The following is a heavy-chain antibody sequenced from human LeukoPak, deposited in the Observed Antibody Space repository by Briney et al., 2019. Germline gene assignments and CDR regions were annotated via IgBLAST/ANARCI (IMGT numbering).Heavy chain of an antibody. Sequence: GSLRLSCAASGFSFSSYWMSWVRQAPGKGLEWVANIKKDGIEKYYVESVKGRFTISRDNAKNSLSLQMNSLRAEDTAVYYCARGRYSSRSGGYYFDIWGQGTLVTVSS. J-gene: IGHJ4*02. D-gene: IGHD2-2*01. CDR2: IKKDGIEK. CDR1: GFSFSSYW. V-gene: IGHV3-7*01. CDR3: ARGRYSSRSGGYYFDI.